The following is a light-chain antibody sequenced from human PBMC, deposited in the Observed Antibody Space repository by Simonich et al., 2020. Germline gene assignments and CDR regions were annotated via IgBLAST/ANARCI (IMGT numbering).Light chain of an antibody. CDR1: QGISSY. CDR2: AAS. CDR3: QQYYSTPRT. V-gene: IGKV1-8*01. J-gene: IGKJ1*01. Sequence: AIRMTQSPSSLSASTGDRVTITCRASQGISSYLAWYQQKPGKAPKLLIYAASTLQSGVPSRLSGSGSGTDFTLTISCLQSEDFATYYCQQYYSTPRTFGQGTKVEIK.